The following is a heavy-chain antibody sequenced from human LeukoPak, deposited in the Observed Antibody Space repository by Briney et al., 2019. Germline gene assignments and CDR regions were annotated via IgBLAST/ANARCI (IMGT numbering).Heavy chain of an antibody. V-gene: IGHV3-74*01. CDR1: GFTFSTYS. J-gene: IGHJ4*02. D-gene: IGHD6-19*01. Sequence: GESLKISCAASGFTFSTYSMHWVRQTPGKGLVWVSRINSDGSITNYADSVKGRFTISRDNVNNTLYLQMNSLRAEDTAVYYCARPGGSGWYSWGQGTLVTVSS. CDR3: ARPGGSGWYS. CDR2: INSDGSIT.